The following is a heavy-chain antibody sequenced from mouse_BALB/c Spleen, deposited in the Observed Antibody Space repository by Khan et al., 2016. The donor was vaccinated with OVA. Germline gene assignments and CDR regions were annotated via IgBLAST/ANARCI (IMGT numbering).Heavy chain of an antibody. J-gene: IGHJ3*01. D-gene: IGHD1-1*01. CDR1: GYTFTNYG. CDR3: ARGLNYYGSWFAY. CDR2: INTSTGET. V-gene: IGHV9-1*02. Sequence: QIQLVQSGPELKKPGETVNISCKASGYTFTNYGMNWVKQDPGKDLKWMGWINTSTGETTYAGDFKGRFAFSLETSASTAYLLLNNRKNEDMATYFCARGLNYYGSWFAYWGQGTLVTVSA.